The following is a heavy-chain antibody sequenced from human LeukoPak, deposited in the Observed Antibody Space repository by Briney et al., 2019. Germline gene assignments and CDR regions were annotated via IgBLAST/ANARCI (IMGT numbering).Heavy chain of an antibody. J-gene: IGHJ4*02. Sequence: PSETLSLTCTVSGGSISSYYWSWIRQPPGKGLEWIGYIYYSGSTNYNPSLKSRVTTSVVTSKNQFSLRLNSVTAADTAVYYCARRGWDSYSYYFDYWGQGTLVTVSS. V-gene: IGHV4-59*12. CDR2: IYYSGST. D-gene: IGHD1-26*01. CDR1: GGSISSYY. CDR3: ARRGWDSYSYYFDY.